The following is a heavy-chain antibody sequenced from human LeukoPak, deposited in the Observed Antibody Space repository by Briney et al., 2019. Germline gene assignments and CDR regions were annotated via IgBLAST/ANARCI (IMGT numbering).Heavy chain of an antibody. Sequence: SDTLSLPCTVSSDSISRFYRSWVPQPSGKGLEWSGYLYYSGYTKLSPSLKSRVTISVDTSKNQFSLKLSSVTAADTAVYYCARVRPGFWGTMVRGVADYWGQGTLVTVPS. J-gene: IGHJ4*02. CDR2: LYYSGYT. CDR3: ARVRPGFWGTMVRGVADY. D-gene: IGHD3-10*01. CDR1: SDSISRFY. V-gene: IGHV4-59*07.